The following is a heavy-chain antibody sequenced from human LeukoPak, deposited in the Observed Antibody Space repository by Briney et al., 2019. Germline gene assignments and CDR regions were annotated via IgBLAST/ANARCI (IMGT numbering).Heavy chain of an antibody. CDR1: GFTFSSYA. J-gene: IGHJ4*02. Sequence: GGSLRLSCAASGFTFSSYAMSWVRQAPGKGLEWVSAISGSGGSTYYADSVKGRFTISRDNSKNTLYLQMNSLRDEDTTVYYCARDPASGGFDSWGQGILVTVSS. V-gene: IGHV3-23*01. CDR3: ARDPASGGFDS. D-gene: IGHD2-15*01. CDR2: ISGSGGST.